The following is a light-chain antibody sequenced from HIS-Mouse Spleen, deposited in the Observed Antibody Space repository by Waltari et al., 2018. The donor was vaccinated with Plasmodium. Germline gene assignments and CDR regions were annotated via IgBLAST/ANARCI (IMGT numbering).Light chain of an antibody. Sequence: SYELTQPPSVSVSPGHTARVTCSGDALPQKYDYWYQQKSGQAPWLVIYEDSKRPSGIPERFSGSSSGTMATLTISGAQVEDEADYYCYSTDSSGNHRVFGGGTKLTVL. CDR1: ALPQKY. V-gene: IGLV3-10*01. CDR2: EDS. J-gene: IGLJ3*02. CDR3: YSTDSSGNHRV.